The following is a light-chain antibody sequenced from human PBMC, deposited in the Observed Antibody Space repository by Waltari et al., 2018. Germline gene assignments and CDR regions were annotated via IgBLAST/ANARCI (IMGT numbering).Light chain of an antibody. CDR3: QMYVRLPVT. V-gene: IGKV3-20*01. CDR2: DAS. Sequence: SWRGRKSVGRALAWYQQKPGQAPRLLIYDASSRATGISDKFSGSGSGTDFSLTISRVEPEDFAVYFCQMYVRLPVTFGQGTKVEVK. CDR1: KSVGRA. J-gene: IGKJ1*01.